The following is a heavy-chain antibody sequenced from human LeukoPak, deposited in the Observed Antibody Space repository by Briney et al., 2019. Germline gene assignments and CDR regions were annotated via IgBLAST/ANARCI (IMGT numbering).Heavy chain of an antibody. Sequence: SETLSLTCTVSGGSISSYYWSWIRQPAGKGLEWIGRIYTSGSTNYNPSLKSRVTMSVDTSKNQFSLKLSSVTAADTAVYYCARIMADDSSGYYYYYYYMDVWGKGTTVTVSS. J-gene: IGHJ6*03. CDR2: IYTSGST. CDR3: ARIMADDSSGYYYYYYYMDV. CDR1: GGSISSYY. V-gene: IGHV4-4*07. D-gene: IGHD3-22*01.